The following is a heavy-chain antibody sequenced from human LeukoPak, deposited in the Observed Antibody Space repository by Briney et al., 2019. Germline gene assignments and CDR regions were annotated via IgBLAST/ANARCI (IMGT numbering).Heavy chain of an antibody. D-gene: IGHD3-3*01. Sequence: SETLSLTCTVSGGSISSYYWSWIRQPPGKGLEWIGEINHSGSTNYNPSLKSRVTISVDTSKNQFSLKLSSVTAADTAVYYCARARYYDFWSGYSRAFDYWGQGTLVTVSS. CDR1: GGSISSYY. V-gene: IGHV4-34*01. J-gene: IGHJ4*02. CDR3: ARARYYDFWSGYSRAFDY. CDR2: INHSGST.